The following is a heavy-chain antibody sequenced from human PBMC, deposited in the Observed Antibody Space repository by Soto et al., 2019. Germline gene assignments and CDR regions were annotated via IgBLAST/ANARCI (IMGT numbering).Heavy chain of an antibody. D-gene: IGHD6-19*01. CDR2: IWYDGSNK. CDR3: ARDYVAVAGTHYYYYGMDV. V-gene: IGHV3-33*01. Sequence: GSLRLSCAASGFTFSSYGMHWVRQAPGKGLEWVAVIWYDGSNKYYADSVKGRFTISRDNSKNTLYLQMNSLRAEDTAVYYCARDYVAVAGTHYYYYGMDVWGQGTTVTVSS. CDR1: GFTFSSYG. J-gene: IGHJ6*02.